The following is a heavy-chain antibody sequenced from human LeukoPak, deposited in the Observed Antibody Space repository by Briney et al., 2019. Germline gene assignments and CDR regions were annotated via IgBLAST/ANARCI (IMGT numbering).Heavy chain of an antibody. CDR2: INPNSGGT. D-gene: IGHD3-10*01. V-gene: IGHV1-2*04. Sequence: GASVKVSYKASGYTFTGYYMHWVRQAPGQGLEWMGWINPNSGGTNYAQKFQGWVTMTRDTSISAAYMELSRLRSDDTAVYYCARDERGSGSYNFDYWGQGTLVTVSS. J-gene: IGHJ4*02. CDR1: GYTFTGYY. CDR3: ARDERGSGSYNFDY.